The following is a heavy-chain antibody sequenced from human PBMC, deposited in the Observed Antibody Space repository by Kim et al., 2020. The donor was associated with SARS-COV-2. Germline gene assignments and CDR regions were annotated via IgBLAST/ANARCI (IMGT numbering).Heavy chain of an antibody. CDR1: GFTVSSNY. CDR3: ARDSTVTTEGNY. Sequence: GGSLRLSCAASGFTVSSNYMSWVRQAPGKGLEWVSVIYSGGSTYYADSVRGRFTISRDNSKNTLYLQMNSLRAEDTAVYYCARDSTVTTEGNYWGQGTLVTVSS. CDR2: IYSGGST. J-gene: IGHJ4*02. V-gene: IGHV3-53*01. D-gene: IGHD4-17*01.